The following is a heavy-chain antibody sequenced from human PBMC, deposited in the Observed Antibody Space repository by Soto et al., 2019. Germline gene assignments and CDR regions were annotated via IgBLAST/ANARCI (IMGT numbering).Heavy chain of an antibody. CDR1: GYTFTGYY. J-gene: IGHJ4*02. CDR3: ARGYGDYWSIDY. CDR2: INPNRGGT. Sequence: QVQLVQSGAEVKKPGASVKVSCKASGYTFTGYYMHWVRQAPGQGLEWMGWINPNRGGTNYAQKFQGGVTMTRDTSISTAYMELSRLRSDDTAVYYCARGYGDYWSIDYWGQGTLVTVSS. D-gene: IGHD4-17*01. V-gene: IGHV1-2*02.